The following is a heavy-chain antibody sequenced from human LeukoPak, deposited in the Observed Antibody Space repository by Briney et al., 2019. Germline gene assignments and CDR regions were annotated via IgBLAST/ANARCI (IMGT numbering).Heavy chain of an antibody. Sequence: ASVKVSCKASGYTFTNYYMHWVRQAPGQGLEWMGWINPNSGGTNYAQKFQGRVTMTRDTSISTAYMELSRLRSDDTAVYYCARDPRVVVPAASYYYYYMDVWGKATTVTVSS. CDR3: ARDPRVVVPAASYYYYYMDV. CDR2: INPNSGGT. CDR1: GYTFTNYY. V-gene: IGHV1-2*02. D-gene: IGHD2-2*01. J-gene: IGHJ6*03.